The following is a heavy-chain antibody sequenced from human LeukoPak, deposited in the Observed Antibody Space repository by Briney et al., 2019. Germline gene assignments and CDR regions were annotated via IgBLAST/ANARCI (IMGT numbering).Heavy chain of an antibody. D-gene: IGHD5-18*01. CDR2: ISGTGSSA. CDR3: AKGGPRGYSYGYLDF. J-gene: IGHJ4*02. CDR1: GFTFSSYV. Sequence: GGSLRLSCAASGFTFSSYVMSWVRQAPGKGLEWVSAISGTGSSAYYADSVKGRFTISRDNSKNTLSLQMNSLRAEDTAVYYCAKGGPRGYSYGYLDFWGQGTPVTVSS. V-gene: IGHV3-23*01.